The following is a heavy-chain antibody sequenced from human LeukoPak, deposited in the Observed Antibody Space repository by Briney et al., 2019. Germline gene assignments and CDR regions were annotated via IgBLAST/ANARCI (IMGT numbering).Heavy chain of an antibody. J-gene: IGHJ4*02. CDR1: GGSFSGYY. V-gene: IGHV4-59*10. Sequence: SETLSLTCAVYGGSFSGYYWSWIRQPPGKGLEWIGRIYTSGSTNYNPSLKSRVTISVDTSKNQFSLKLSSVTAADTAVYYCASISSSGWYFGIDYWGQGTLVTVSS. CDR2: IYTSGST. CDR3: ASISSSGWYFGIDY. D-gene: IGHD6-19*01.